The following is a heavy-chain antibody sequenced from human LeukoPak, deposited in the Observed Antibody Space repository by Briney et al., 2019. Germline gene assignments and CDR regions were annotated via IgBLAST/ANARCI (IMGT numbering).Heavy chain of an antibody. V-gene: IGHV4-34*01. CDR2: INHSGST. CDR3: ASPDSSGSPFDY. Sequence: PSETLSLTCAVYGGSFSGYYWSWIRQPPGKGLEWIGEINHSGSTNYNPSLKSRVTISVDTSKNQFSLKLSSVTAADTAVYYCASPDSSGSPFDYWGQGTLVTVSS. J-gene: IGHJ4*02. CDR1: GGSFSGYY. D-gene: IGHD3-10*01.